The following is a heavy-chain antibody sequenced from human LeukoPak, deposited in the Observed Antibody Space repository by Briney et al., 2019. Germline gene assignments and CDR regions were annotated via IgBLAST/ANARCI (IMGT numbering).Heavy chain of an antibody. Sequence: GGSLRLSCAASGFSFSSYNMNWVRQAPGKGLEWVSYISGSSSATDYADSVKGRFTISRDNAKNTLYLQMNSLRAEDTAVYYCAKDTTGSIAVAHGGHYFDYWGQGTLVTVSS. J-gene: IGHJ4*02. CDR2: ISGSSSAT. V-gene: IGHV3-48*01. D-gene: IGHD6-19*01. CDR3: AKDTTGSIAVAHGGHYFDY. CDR1: GFSFSSYN.